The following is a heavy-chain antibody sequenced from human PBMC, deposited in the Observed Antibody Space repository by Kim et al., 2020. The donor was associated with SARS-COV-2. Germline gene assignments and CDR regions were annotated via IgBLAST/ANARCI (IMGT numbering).Heavy chain of an antibody. CDR2: MYSRGNT. D-gene: IGHD4-17*01. Sequence: GGSLRLSCAATGVTVSNNYMSWVRQAPGKGLEWVSIMYSRGNTQYADSVRGRFIISRDNSKNTVYLEMNSLRAEDTAVYYCARDVPVTTLGYWGQGTLVTVSS. V-gene: IGHV3-66*01. J-gene: IGHJ4*02. CDR3: ARDVPVTTLGY. CDR1: GVTVSNNY.